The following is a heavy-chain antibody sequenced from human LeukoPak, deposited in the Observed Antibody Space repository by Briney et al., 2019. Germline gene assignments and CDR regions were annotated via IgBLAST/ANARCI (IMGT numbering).Heavy chain of an antibody. CDR2: IYGSGST. V-gene: IGHV4-59*01. D-gene: IGHD1-1*01. J-gene: IGHJ5*02. CDR1: GGSISGYY. Sequence: PSETLSLSCTVSGGSISGYYWSWIRQPPGEGLEWIGHIYGSGSTNYNPSLKSRVTLSVDTSKNQFSLKLSSVTAADTAVYYCAREGTSGTHLNWFDPWGQGTLVTVSS. CDR3: AREGTSGTHLNWFDP.